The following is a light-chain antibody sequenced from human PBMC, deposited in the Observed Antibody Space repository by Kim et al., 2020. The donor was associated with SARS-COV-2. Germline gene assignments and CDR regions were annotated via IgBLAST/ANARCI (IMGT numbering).Light chain of an antibody. V-gene: IGLV3-19*01. J-gene: IGLJ2*01. CDR3: NARESGVNHVI. Sequence: LRQTVSFTCQGDRLRSYYATWYQQKPEQSPVFIICDKNNRPSEFPARFSGSYSGNTASLTITGAQAGDEAVYYCNARESGVNHVIFGGGTQLTVL. CDR1: RLRSYY. CDR2: DKN.